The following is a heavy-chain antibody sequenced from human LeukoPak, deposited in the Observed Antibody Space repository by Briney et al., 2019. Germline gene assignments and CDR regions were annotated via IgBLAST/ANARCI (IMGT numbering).Heavy chain of an antibody. CDR2: ISGSGGTT. D-gene: IGHD3-22*01. CDR3: ARDDSSGYYYDY. J-gene: IGHJ4*02. V-gene: IGHV3-23*01. Sequence: PGGSLRLSCAASGFTFTTYTMSWVRQAPGKGLAWVSAISGSGGTTYYADSVKGRFTISRDNAKNSLYLQMNSLRAEDTAVYYCARDDSSGYYYDYWGQGTLVTVSS. CDR1: GFTFTTYT.